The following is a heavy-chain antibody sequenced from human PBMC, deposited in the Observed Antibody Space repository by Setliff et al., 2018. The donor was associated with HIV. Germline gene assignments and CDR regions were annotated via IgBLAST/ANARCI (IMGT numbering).Heavy chain of an antibody. D-gene: IGHD3-9*01. V-gene: IGHV4-31*03. CDR2: IYHSGST. J-gene: IGHJ6*03. CDR3: ARSKYYDILTAYGDYYYYMDV. Sequence: PSETLSLTCTVSGGSINSGDYYWSWIRQHPGKGLEWIGYIYHSGSTYYNPSLKSRVSISVDTSKNQFSLKLSSVTAADTAVYYCARSKYYDILTAYGDYYYYMDVWGKGTTVTVSS. CDR1: GGSINSGDYY.